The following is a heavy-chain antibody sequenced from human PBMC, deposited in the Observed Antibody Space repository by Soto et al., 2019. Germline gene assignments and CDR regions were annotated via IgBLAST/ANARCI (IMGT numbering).Heavy chain of an antibody. J-gene: IGHJ4*02. D-gene: IGHD2-21*02. CDR3: ARGWGLVFDY. CDR2: IYHSGST. CDR1: GGSISSGGYS. Sequence: SETLSLTCAVSGGSISSGGYSWSWIRQPPGKGLEWIGYIYHSGSTNYNPSLKSRVTISVDTSKNQFSLKLSSVTAADTAVYYCARGWGLVFDYWGQGTLVTVSS. V-gene: IGHV4-30-2*01.